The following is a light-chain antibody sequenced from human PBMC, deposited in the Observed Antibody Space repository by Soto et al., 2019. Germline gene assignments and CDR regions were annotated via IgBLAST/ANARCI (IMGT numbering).Light chain of an antibody. V-gene: IGLV2-14*01. J-gene: IGLJ3*02. CDR1: SSDVGGYNY. CDR3: SSYTSSSTSRV. Sequence: QLVLTQPASVSGSPGQSITISCTGTSSDVGGYNYVSWYQQHPGKAPKLMIYEVSNRPSGVSNRFSGSKSGNTASLTISGLQAEDEADYYCSSYTSSSTSRVFGGGTKLTVL. CDR2: EVS.